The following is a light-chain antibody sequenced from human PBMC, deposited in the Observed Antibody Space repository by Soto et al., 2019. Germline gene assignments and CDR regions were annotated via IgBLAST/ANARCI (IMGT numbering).Light chain of an antibody. CDR3: QQSYSIPPT. J-gene: IGKJ4*01. Sequence: DIQMTQSPSSLSASVGARATITCRASQTIGRYLRWYQQKPGKAPQLLVYGASDLQRGVPSRFRGSGSGTEFTLTIRSLEIEDFATYYCQQSYSIPPTLGGGTKVEI. CDR1: QTIGRY. V-gene: IGKV1-39*01. CDR2: GAS.